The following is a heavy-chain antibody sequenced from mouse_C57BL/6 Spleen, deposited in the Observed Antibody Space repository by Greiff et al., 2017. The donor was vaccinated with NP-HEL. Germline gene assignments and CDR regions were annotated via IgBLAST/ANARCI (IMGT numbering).Heavy chain of an antibody. CDR1: GYTFTDYE. CDR2: IDPETGGT. CDR3: TRDPMDY. Sequence: VKLQQSGAELVRPGASVTLSCKASGYTFTDYEMHWVKQTPVHGLEWIGAIDPETGGTAYNQKFKGKAILTADKSSSTAYMELRSLTSEDSAVYYCTRDPMDYWGQGTSVTVSS. V-gene: IGHV1-15*01. J-gene: IGHJ4*01.